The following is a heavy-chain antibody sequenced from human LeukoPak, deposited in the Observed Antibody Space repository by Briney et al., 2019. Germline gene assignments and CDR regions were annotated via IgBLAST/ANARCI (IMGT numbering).Heavy chain of an antibody. CDR2: ISSSSGSI. Sequence: HPGGSLRLSCAASGFTFSSYAMSWVRQAPGKGLEWVSYISSSSGSIYYADSVKGRFTISRDNAKNSLYLQMNSLRDEDTAVYYCAACITTLGTLDYWGQGTLVTVSS. CDR3: AACITTLGTLDY. V-gene: IGHV3-48*02. CDR1: GFTFSSYA. D-gene: IGHD6-13*01. J-gene: IGHJ4*02.